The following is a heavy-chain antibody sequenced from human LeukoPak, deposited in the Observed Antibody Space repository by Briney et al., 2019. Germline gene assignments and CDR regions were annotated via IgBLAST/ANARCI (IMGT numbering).Heavy chain of an antibody. V-gene: IGHV3-74*01. Sequence: GGSLRLSCAASGFSFSAFWMPWVRQTPGKGLVWVSRIRGDGYDTNYADSVEGRFTISRDNARHTLYLQMNSLRADDTAVYYCASDRVLGSGSLDNWGQGTLVTVSS. J-gene: IGHJ4*02. CDR2: IRGDGYDT. CDR3: ASDRVLGSGSLDN. D-gene: IGHD3-10*01. CDR1: GFSFSAFW.